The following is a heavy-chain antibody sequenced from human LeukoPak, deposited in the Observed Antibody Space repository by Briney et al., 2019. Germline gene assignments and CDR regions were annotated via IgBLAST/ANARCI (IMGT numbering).Heavy chain of an antibody. Sequence: SETLSLTCTVSGVSISSGDYYWSWIRQPPGKGLEWIGFIYHSGSTYYHPSLKSRVSISLDRSKNQFSLKLSSVTAADTAVYYCASIVLLPAANYYMDVWGKGTTVTVSS. V-gene: IGHV4-30-2*01. CDR2: IYHSGST. D-gene: IGHD2-2*01. CDR1: GVSISSGDYY. J-gene: IGHJ6*03. CDR3: ASIVLLPAANYYMDV.